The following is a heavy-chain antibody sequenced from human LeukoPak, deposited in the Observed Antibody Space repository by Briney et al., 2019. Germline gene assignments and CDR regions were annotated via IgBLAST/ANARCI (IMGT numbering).Heavy chain of an antibody. CDR3: AKENYDSGSYAH. D-gene: IGHD3-10*01. CDR1: GFTFSSYS. J-gene: IGHJ4*02. V-gene: IGHV3-23*01. CDR2: ITGSGGGA. Sequence: GGSLRLSCAASGFTFSSYSMTWVRQAPGKGLEWVSTITGSGGGAYYPDSVEGRFTVSRDNSKNRLYLQMNSLRAEDTAVYYCAKENYDSGSYAHWGQGTLVSVSS.